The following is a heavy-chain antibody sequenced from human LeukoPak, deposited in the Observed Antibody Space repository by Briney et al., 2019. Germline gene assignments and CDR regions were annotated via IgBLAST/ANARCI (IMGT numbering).Heavy chain of an antibody. Sequence: GEPLKIPCKGPGYRFTSYWIGWGRPMPGKGLEGMGIIYPGDSDNRYSTTFQGQVPISADKSISTAYLQWSSLKASDTAMYYCAGRSDGYNFFYYWGQGTLVTVSS. CDR2: IYPGDSDN. J-gene: IGHJ4*02. CDR3: AGRSDGYNFFYY. D-gene: IGHD5-24*01. CDR1: GYRFTSYW. V-gene: IGHV5-51*01.